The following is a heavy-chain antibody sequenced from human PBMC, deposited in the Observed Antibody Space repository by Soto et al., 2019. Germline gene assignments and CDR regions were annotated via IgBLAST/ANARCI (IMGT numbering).Heavy chain of an antibody. Sequence: ESGGGLVQPGESLRLSCAASGFTFSIYWMSWVRQAPGKGLEWVANIKGDGSETYYVDSVKGRFTISRDNAKNSLSLQMNSLRAEDTAVYYCARDSGTSDYWGQGTLVTVSS. CDR2: IKGDGSET. CDR1: GFTFSIYW. V-gene: IGHV3-7*01. CDR3: ARDSGTSDY. D-gene: IGHD1-1*01. J-gene: IGHJ4*02.